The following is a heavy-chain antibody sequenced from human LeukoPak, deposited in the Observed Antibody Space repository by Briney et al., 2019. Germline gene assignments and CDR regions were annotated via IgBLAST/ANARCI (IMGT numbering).Heavy chain of an antibody. D-gene: IGHD2-21*01. Sequence: ASETLSLTCAVSGGSFSDYYWGWIRQPPGKGLGWIGDIHHSGITNYNPSLERRVQMAIDTSRTQFSLKLTSVTAADTAVYFCARESGDTRTVNSFDFWGRGTLITVSS. CDR2: IHHSGIT. CDR3: ARESGDTRTVNSFDF. CDR1: GGSFSDYY. V-gene: IGHV4-34*01. J-gene: IGHJ4*01.